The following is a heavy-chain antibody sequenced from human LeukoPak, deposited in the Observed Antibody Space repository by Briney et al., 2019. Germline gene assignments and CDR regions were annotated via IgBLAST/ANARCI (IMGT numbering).Heavy chain of an antibody. Sequence: ASVKVSCKASGYTFTGYYMHWVRRAPGQGLEWMGWINPNSGGTNYAQKFQGRVTMTRDTSISTAYMELSRLRSDDTAVYYCARGSRWRVVATRALKVFDYWGQGTLVTVSS. V-gene: IGHV1-2*02. CDR3: ARGSRWRVVATRALKVFDY. CDR1: GYTFTGYY. D-gene: IGHD5-12*01. J-gene: IGHJ4*02. CDR2: INPNSGGT.